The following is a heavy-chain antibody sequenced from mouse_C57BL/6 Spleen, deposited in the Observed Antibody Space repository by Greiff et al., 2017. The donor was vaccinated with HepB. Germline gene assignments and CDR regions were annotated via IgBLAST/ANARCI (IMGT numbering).Heavy chain of an antibody. CDR3: ARYYGSSYAMDY. CDR2: IDPSDSYT. J-gene: IGHJ4*01. V-gene: IGHV1-50*01. Sequence: QVQLQQLGAELVKPGASVKLSCKASGYTFTSYWMQWVKQRPGQGLEWIGEIDPSDSYTNYNQKFKGKATLTVDTSSSTAYMQLSSLTSEDSAVYYCARYYGSSYAMDYWGQGTSVTVSS. D-gene: IGHD1-1*01. CDR1: GYTFTSYW.